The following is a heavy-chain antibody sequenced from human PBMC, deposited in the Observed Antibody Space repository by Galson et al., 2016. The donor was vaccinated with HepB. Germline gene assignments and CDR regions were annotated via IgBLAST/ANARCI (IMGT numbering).Heavy chain of an antibody. Sequence: SLRLSCAASGFTFSTYAMNWVRQAPGRGLEWVSSISSSSRYIYYADSVKGRFTSSRDNAKNSLFLQMNSLRAEDTAVYYCARGGPLEMSTIPGSDYWGQGTLVTVSS. CDR2: ISSSSRYI. V-gene: IGHV3-21*01. CDR1: GFTFSTYA. CDR3: ARGGPLEMSTIPGSDY. J-gene: IGHJ4*02. D-gene: IGHD5-24*01.